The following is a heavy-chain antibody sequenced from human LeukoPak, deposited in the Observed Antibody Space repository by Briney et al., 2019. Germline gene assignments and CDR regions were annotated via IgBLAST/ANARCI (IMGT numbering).Heavy chain of an antibody. CDR3: ARDVPHTWFDT. V-gene: IGHV3-74*01. J-gene: IGHJ5*02. CDR2: INSDGGGA. Sequence: PGGSLRLSCAASGITFGNNWMHWVRQGPGKGLVWISRINSDGGGAIYADSVKGRFTVSRDNAKNTLYLQMNSLRAEDTAVYYWARDVPHTWFDTWGQGTLVTVSS. CDR1: GITFGNNW.